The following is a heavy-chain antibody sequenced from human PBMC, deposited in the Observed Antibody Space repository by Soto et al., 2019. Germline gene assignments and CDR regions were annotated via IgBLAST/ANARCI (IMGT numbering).Heavy chain of an antibody. CDR2: IYHSGST. J-gene: IGHJ4*02. D-gene: IGHD6-19*01. CDR3: ARVRSGWGIDF. V-gene: IGHV4-30-2*01. CDR1: GGSISSGGYS. Sequence: SETLSLTCAVSGGSISSGGYSWSWIRQPPGKGLEYIGYIYHSGSTYYNPSLKSRVTISVDRSKNQFSLKLSSVTAADTAVYYCARVRSGWGIDFWGQGTLVTVSS.